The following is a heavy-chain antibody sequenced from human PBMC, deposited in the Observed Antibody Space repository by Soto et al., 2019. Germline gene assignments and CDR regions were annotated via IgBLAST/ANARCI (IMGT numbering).Heavy chain of an antibody. V-gene: IGHV1-8*01. CDR2: VNPNNGDT. CDR1: GYTFSNYD. CDR3: AKVSRKGSAIDFDY. J-gene: IGHJ4*02. D-gene: IGHD3-10*01. Sequence: QVQLVQSGAELKKPGASVKGSCKASGYTFSNYDMNWVRQATGQGPEWIGWVNPNNGDTGYAQKFQGRVTLTTDIPTTTAYMELTSPRSEDTAIYYCAKVSRKGSAIDFDYWGQGTLITVSS.